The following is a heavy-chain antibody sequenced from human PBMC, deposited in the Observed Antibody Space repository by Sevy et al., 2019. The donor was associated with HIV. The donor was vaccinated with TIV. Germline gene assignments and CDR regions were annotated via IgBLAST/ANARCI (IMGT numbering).Heavy chain of an antibody. J-gene: IGHJ6*02. D-gene: IGHD2-15*01. Sequence: GGSLRLSCVVSGFSVSSNYMSWVRQAPGKGLEWVSNIYSDGRTYYADSVRGRFTISRDTSKNTVYLEMKSLWAEDTAVYYCTREDIVLGEDNYYGMDVWGHGTTVTVSS. CDR3: TREDIVLGEDNYYGMDV. CDR2: IYSDGRT. V-gene: IGHV3-53*01. CDR1: GFSVSSNY.